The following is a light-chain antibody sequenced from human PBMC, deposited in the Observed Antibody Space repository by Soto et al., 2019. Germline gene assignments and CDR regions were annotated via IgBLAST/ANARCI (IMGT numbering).Light chain of an antibody. Sequence: DVQMTHSPSSLSASVGDSLTLTCRASQTVTSYLNWYQQKPGKAPKLLIYAASTLQSGVPSRFSGSGSGTEFTLTIISLQPEDFATYYCQQSYRFPKTFGRGTKGDIK. J-gene: IGKJ1*01. CDR3: QQSYRFPKT. CDR2: AAS. V-gene: IGKV1-39*01. CDR1: QTVTSY.